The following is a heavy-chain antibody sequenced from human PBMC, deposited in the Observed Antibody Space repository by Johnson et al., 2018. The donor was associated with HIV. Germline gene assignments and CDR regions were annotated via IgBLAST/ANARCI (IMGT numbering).Heavy chain of an antibody. CDR2: ISYDGSNK. V-gene: IGHV3-30-3*01. J-gene: IGHJ3*02. D-gene: IGHD3-3*01. CDR3: AKSPMYYDSSGAFDI. CDR1: GFTFSSYA. Sequence: QVQLVESGGGLVQPGGSLRLSCAASGFTFSSYAMHWVRQAPGKGLEWVAVISYDGSNKYYADSVKARFTISRDNSKNTLYLQMNSLRAEDTALYYCAKSPMYYDSSGAFDIWGQGTMVTVSS.